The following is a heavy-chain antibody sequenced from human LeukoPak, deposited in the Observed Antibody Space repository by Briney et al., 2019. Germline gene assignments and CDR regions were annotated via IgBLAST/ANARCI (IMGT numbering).Heavy chain of an antibody. CDR1: GGTFSNYV. CDR3: ATQHKLELRLSKWFDP. J-gene: IGHJ5*02. Sequence: SVKVSCKTSGGTFSNYVINWVRQAPGQGLEWMGRITPIFGVTKYAQKFQGRVTITADTSTSTGYMELSSLRSEDTAVYYCATQHKLELRLSKWFDPWGQGTLSPSPQ. V-gene: IGHV1-69*04. D-gene: IGHD1-7*01. CDR2: ITPIFGVT.